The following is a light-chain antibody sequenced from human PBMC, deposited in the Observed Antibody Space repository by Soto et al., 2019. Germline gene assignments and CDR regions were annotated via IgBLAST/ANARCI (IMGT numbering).Light chain of an antibody. V-gene: IGKV3-15*01. CDR2: GAS. J-gene: IGKJ4*01. CDR3: QQYNDWPTLS. CDR1: QSVRGN. Sequence: EIVMTQSTATLSVSPGERATLSCRASQSVRGNLDWYQQKPGQAPRLLIYGASTRATGIPATFSGSGSGTEFTHTMTCLQCGDCTLSYRQQYNDWPTLSYGGRNKMEIK.